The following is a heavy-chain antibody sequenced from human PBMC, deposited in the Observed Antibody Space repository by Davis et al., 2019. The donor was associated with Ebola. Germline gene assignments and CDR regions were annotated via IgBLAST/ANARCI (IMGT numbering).Heavy chain of an antibody. V-gene: IGHV4-4*02. Sequence: SETLSLTCAVSGGSISSSNWWSWVRQPPGKGLEWIGEIYHSGSTHYNPSLKRRVTRSVNKYKNQFSLKLSSVTAANTAVYYCARHRNGPWYGGYYWGQGTLVTVSS. CDR1: GGSISSSNW. CDR2: IYHSGST. D-gene: IGHD1-26*01. J-gene: IGHJ4*02. CDR3: ARHRNGPWYGGYY.